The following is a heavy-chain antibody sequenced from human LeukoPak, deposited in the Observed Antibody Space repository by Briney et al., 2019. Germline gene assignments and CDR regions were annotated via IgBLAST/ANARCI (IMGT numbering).Heavy chain of an antibody. J-gene: IGHJ4*02. Sequence: SETPSLTCTVSGASITTYYWTWIRHPPGKGLQWIGYIYHSGITNYNPSLKSRVTISLDTSRNQFSLRLSSVTAADTAVYFCAREYSTSSEGDYFDYWGQGSLVTVS. CDR1: GASITTYY. CDR3: AREYSTSSEGDYFDY. CDR2: IYHSGIT. D-gene: IGHD6-6*01. V-gene: IGHV4-59*01.